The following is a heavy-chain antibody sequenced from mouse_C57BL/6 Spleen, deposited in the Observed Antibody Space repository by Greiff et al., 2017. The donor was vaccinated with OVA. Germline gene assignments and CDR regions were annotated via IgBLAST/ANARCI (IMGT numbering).Heavy chain of an antibody. CDR2: ISSGSSTI. J-gene: IGHJ2*01. D-gene: IGHD2-3*01. Sequence: EVNLVESGGGLVKPGGSLKLSCAASGFTFSDYGMHWVRQAPEKGLEWVAYISSGSSTIYYADTVKGRFTISRDNAKNTLFLQMTSLRSEDTAMYYCAKNDGYYEGFDYWGQGTTLTVSS. CDR1: GFTFSDYG. CDR3: AKNDGYYEGFDY. V-gene: IGHV5-17*01.